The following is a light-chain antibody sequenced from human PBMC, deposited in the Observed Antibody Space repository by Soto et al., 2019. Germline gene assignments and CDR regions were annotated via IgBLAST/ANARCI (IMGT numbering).Light chain of an antibody. J-gene: IGLJ3*02. CDR1: SSNIGANSD. CDR3: QVWHSGVDWV. V-gene: IGLV1-40*01. CDR2: GNS. Sequence: QSVLTQPPSVSGAPGQRVTISCTGSSSNIGANSDVHWYQQLAGAAPKLLIYGNSNRPSGIPERFSGSDSGNTATLTISRVEAGDEADYYCQVWHSGVDWVFGGGTKVTVL.